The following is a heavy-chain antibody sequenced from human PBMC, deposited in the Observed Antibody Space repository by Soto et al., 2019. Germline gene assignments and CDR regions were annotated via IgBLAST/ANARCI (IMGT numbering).Heavy chain of an antibody. J-gene: IGHJ6*02. D-gene: IGHD6-19*01. CDR1: GFTFSSYG. V-gene: IGHV3-30*18. Sequence: QVQLVESGGGVGQPGRSLRLSCAASGFTFSSYGMHWVRQAPGKGLEWVAVISYDGRNKYYADAVKGRFTISRDNSKNTLYLQMSSLRAVDTAVYYCVKDGSSGWPYIYDMDVWGQGTTVTVSS. CDR2: ISYDGRNK. CDR3: VKDGSSGWPYIYDMDV.